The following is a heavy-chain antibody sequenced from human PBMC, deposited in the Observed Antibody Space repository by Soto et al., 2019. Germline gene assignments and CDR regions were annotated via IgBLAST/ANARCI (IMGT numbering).Heavy chain of an antibody. J-gene: IGHJ6*02. V-gene: IGHV4-30-2*01. D-gene: IGHD6-13*01. CDR3: ARGREYSSSWTYYYYGMDV. CDR1: GGSISSGGYS. CDR2: IYHSGST. Sequence: SETLSLTCAVSGGSISSGGYSWSWIRQPPGKGLEWIGYIYHSGSTYYNPSLKSRVTISVDRSKNQFSLKLSSVTAADTAVYYCARGREYSSSWTYYYYGMDVWGQGTTVTVSS.